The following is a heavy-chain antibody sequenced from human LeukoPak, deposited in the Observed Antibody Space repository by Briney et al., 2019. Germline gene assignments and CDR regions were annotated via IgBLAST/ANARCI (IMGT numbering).Heavy chain of an antibody. J-gene: IGHJ4*02. Sequence: ASVKVSCKASGYTFTSYGISWVRQAPGQGLEWMGWISAYNGNTNYAQKLQGRVTMTTDTSTSTAYMELRSMRSDDTAVYYCARSYDSSGYYSNSDHFDYWGQGTLVTVSS. CDR2: ISAYNGNT. D-gene: IGHD3-22*01. CDR1: GYTFTSYG. CDR3: ARSYDSSGYYSNSDHFDY. V-gene: IGHV1-18*01.